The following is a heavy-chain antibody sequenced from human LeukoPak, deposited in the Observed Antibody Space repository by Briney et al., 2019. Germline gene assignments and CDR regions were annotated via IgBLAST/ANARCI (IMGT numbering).Heavy chain of an antibody. D-gene: IGHD3-16*01. Sequence: PSETLSLTCTVSGGSISSYYWSWIRQPPGKGLEWIGYIYYSGGTNYNPSLKSRVTISVDTSKNQFSLKLSSVTAADTAVYYCARMILYYYGMDVWGQGTTVTVSS. CDR3: ARMILYYYGMDV. J-gene: IGHJ6*02. V-gene: IGHV4-59*01. CDR2: IYYSGGT. CDR1: GGSISSYY.